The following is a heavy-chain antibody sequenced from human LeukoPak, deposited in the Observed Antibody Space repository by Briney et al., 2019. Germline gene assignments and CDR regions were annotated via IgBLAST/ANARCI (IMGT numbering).Heavy chain of an antibody. CDR1: GFTFSSYS. D-gene: IGHD6-13*01. CDR2: ISSSSRYI. Sequence: PGGSLRLSCAASGFTFSSYSMNWVRQAPGKGLEWVSSISSSSRYIYYADSMKGRFTISRDNAKNSLYLQMNSLRAEDTAVYYCARPGGSSWLDYYYYGMDVWGQGTTVTVSS. V-gene: IGHV3-21*01. CDR3: ARPGGSSWLDYYYYGMDV. J-gene: IGHJ6*02.